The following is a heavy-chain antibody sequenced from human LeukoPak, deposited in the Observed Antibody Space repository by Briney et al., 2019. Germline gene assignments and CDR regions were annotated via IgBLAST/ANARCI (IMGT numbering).Heavy chain of an antibody. Sequence: TGGSLRLSCAASGFTFSSYWMHWVRQAPGKGLVWASRINTDGRTTTYADSVKGRFTISRDNAKSTLYLLMNSLRAEDTAVYYCARVSSDSYSPFDYWGQGTLVTVSS. V-gene: IGHV3-74*01. CDR1: GFTFSSYW. J-gene: IGHJ4*02. CDR2: INTDGRTT. D-gene: IGHD6-19*01. CDR3: ARVSSDSYSPFDY.